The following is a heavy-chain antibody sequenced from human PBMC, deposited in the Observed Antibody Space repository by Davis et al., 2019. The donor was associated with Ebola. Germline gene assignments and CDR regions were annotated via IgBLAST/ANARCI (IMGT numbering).Heavy chain of an antibody. CDR2: ISGSGGST. CDR3: AKDYLGTRIGGSYFDY. V-gene: IGHV3-23*01. Sequence: GESLKISCAASGFTFSDYYMSWIRQAPGKGLEWVSAISGSGGSTYYADSVKGRFTISRDNSKNTLYLQMNSLRAEDTAVYYCAKDYLGTRIGGSYFDYWGQGTLVTVSS. CDR1: GFTFSDYY. D-gene: IGHD1-26*01. J-gene: IGHJ4*02.